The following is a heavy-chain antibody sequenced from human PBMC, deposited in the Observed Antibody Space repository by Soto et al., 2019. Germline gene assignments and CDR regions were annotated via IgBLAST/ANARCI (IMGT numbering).Heavy chain of an antibody. CDR1: GGSINSSSYF. V-gene: IGHV4-39*01. J-gene: IGHJ5*02. D-gene: IGHD6-19*01. Sequence: QLQLQESGPGLVKPSETLSLTCRVSGGSINSSSYFWGWVRQPPGKGLERIGSIYYSVSNYYNPSLRSRVTITVDTSKNQFSLKLSSVTAADTAVFYCARHYSSGSRNWFDPWGQGTLVTVSS. CDR2: IYYSVSN. CDR3: ARHYSSGSRNWFDP.